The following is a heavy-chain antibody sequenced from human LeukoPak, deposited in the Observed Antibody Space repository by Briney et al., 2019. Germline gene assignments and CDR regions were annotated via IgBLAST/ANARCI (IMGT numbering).Heavy chain of an antibody. J-gene: IGHJ4*02. Sequence: GGSLRLSCAASGTTFSSYAMAWVRQAPGKGLQWVSGINGNGRSTYYADSVKGRFTISRDNAKNSLYLQMNSLRAEDTAVYYCARDRGYDILTGYYDYWGQGTLVTVSS. D-gene: IGHD3-9*01. CDR3: ARDRGYDILTGYYDY. CDR1: GTTFSSYA. CDR2: INGNGRST. V-gene: IGHV3-23*01.